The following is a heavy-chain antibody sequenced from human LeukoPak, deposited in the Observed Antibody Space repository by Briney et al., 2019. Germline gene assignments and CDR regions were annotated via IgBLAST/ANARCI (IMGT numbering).Heavy chain of an antibody. CDR1: GGSINSSSYY. V-gene: IGHV4-39*01. J-gene: IGHJ4*02. D-gene: IGHD4-11*01. Sequence: SETLSLTWTVSGGSINSSSYYWGWIRQPPGKGLEWIGSIYYSESTYYNPSLKSRVTISVDTSKNQFSLKLSSVTAADTAVYYCARHFRETTGEFDYWGQGTLVTVSS. CDR3: ARHFRETTGEFDY. CDR2: IYYSEST.